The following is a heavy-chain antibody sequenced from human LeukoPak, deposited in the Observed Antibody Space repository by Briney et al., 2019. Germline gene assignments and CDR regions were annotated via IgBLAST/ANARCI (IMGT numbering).Heavy chain of an antibody. CDR2: INPDNGGT. CDR1: GYTFGAYF. Sequence: ASVKVSCKAFGYTFGAYFMHWVRQAPGQGLEWMGWINPDNGGTRYAQRFQDRVTMTRDTSITTAYMELSSLKSDDTAVYYCARAGAMIASDYYYYMDVWGNGTTVTVS. J-gene: IGHJ6*03. D-gene: IGHD3-16*01. CDR3: ARAGAMIASDYYYYMDV. V-gene: IGHV1-2*02.